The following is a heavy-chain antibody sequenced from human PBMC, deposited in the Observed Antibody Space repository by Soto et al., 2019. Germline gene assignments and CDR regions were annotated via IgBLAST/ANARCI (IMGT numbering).Heavy chain of an antibody. V-gene: IGHV3-66*01. D-gene: IGHD6-19*01. Sequence: TGGSLRLSCAASGFTVSSNYMSWVRQAPGKGLEWISVIYSGGSTYYADSVKGRFTISRDNSKNTLYLQMNSLRAEDTAVYYCARDSHSSGWYLGLYFDYWGQGTLVTVSS. J-gene: IGHJ4*02. CDR2: IYSGGST. CDR1: GFTVSSNY. CDR3: ARDSHSSGWYLGLYFDY.